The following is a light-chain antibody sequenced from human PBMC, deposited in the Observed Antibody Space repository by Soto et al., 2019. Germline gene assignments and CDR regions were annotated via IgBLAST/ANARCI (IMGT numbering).Light chain of an antibody. CDR3: QQYNSFWT. CDR1: QSISSW. V-gene: IGKV1-5*01. J-gene: IGKJ1*01. Sequence: QMTQSPSTLSASVGDRVTITCRASQSISSWLAWYQQKPGKAPKLLIYDASYLERGVPSRFSGSGSGTEFTLTISSLQPDDLATYYCQQYNSFWTFGQGTKVDIK. CDR2: DAS.